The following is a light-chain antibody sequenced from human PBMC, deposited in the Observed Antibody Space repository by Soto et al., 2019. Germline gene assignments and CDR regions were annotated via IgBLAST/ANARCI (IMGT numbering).Light chain of an antibody. Sequence: EVGFTQSPGTLSFSPGARATLSCRASQSVSNTYVAWYQHIPGQTPRLLIYGASNRATGIPDRFSGSGSGTDFTLTISRLEPEDFAVYYCQQHDSSPWMFGQGTKVDIK. V-gene: IGKV3-20*01. CDR3: QQHDSSPWM. CDR2: GAS. J-gene: IGKJ1*01. CDR1: QSVSNTY.